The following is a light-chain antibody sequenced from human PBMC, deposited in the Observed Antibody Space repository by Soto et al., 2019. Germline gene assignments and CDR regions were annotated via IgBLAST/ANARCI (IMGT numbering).Light chain of an antibody. J-gene: IGLJ3*02. CDR2: STN. CDR1: SSNIGRDT. V-gene: IGLV1-44*01. CDR3: ATWDGSLNGWV. Sequence: QSVLTQPPSASGTPGQRVTISCSGSSSNIGRDTVNWYQQLTGTAPKLLIYSTNQRPSGFPDRFSGSKSGTSASLAISGLQSEDEADYYCATWDGSLNGWVFGGGTKLTVL.